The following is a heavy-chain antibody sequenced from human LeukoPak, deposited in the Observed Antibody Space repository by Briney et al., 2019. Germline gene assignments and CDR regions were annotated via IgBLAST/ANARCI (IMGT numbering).Heavy chain of an antibody. CDR3: ARGRGAYVWGSYRTNWFDP. J-gene: IGHJ5*02. D-gene: IGHD3-16*02. CDR1: GGSISSYY. V-gene: IGHV4-59*12. CDR2: IYYSGST. Sequence: SETLSLTCTVSGGSISSYYWSWIRQPPGKGLEWIGYIYYSGSTNYNPSLKSRVTISVETSKNQFSLRLGSVTAADTAVYYCARGRGAYVWGSYRTNWFDPWGQGTLVTVSS.